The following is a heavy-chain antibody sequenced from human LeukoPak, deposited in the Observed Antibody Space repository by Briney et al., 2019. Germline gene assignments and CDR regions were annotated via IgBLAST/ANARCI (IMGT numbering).Heavy chain of an antibody. CDR1: GYTFTSYG. D-gene: IGHD6-13*01. V-gene: IGHV1-69*04. CDR3: ARDFREYSNSWYGY. Sequence: ASVKVSCKASGYTFTSYGISWVRQAPGQGLEWMGRIIPLLGIANYAQKFQGRVTITADKSTSTAYMELSSLRSEDTAVYYCARDFREYSNSWYGYWGQGTLVTVSS. CDR2: IIPLLGIA. J-gene: IGHJ4*02.